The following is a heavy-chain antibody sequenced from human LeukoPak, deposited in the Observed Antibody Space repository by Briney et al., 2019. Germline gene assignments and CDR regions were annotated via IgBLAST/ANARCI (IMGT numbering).Heavy chain of an antibody. V-gene: IGHV3-66*02. Sequence: PGGSLRLCCAASGFTGSSNYMSWVRRAPGKGLGTGSVSCSGGSTYYADSVKGRFTISRDNSKNTLYLQMNSLRAEDTAVYYCAKDRLHCSSTSCDSFYFQHWGQGTLVTVSS. D-gene: IGHD2-2*01. CDR1: GFTGSSNY. CDR3: AKDRLHCSSTSCDSFYFQH. J-gene: IGHJ1*01. CDR2: SCSGGST.